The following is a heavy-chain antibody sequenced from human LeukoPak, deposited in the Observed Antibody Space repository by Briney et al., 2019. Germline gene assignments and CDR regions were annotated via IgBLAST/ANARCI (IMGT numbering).Heavy chain of an antibody. CDR3: ARDQAVAGTGNWFDP. CDR1: GFTVSTNY. V-gene: IGHV3-66*01. Sequence: GGSLRLSCAASGFTVSTNYMSWVRQAPGKGLEWVSVIYSGGKTFYAASVKGRFTISRDNSKDTLYPQMNSLRAEDTAVYYCARDQAVAGTGNWFDPWGQGTLVIVSS. CDR2: IYSGGKT. J-gene: IGHJ5*02. D-gene: IGHD6-19*01.